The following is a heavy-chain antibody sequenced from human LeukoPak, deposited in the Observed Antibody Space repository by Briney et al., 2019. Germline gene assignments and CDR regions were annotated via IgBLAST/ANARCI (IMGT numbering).Heavy chain of an antibody. D-gene: IGHD3-3*01. Sequence: PSETLSLTCTVSGGSISSSNYYWGWIRQPPGKVLEWIGSFHYGGSTSYRPSLKSRVTISVDTSKNQSSLKLTSVPAADTAAYYAREGGFYRPLDYSGQGTLVTVSS. CDR2: FHYGGST. J-gene: IGHJ4*02. CDR1: GGSISSSNYY. CDR3: REGGFYRPLDY. V-gene: IGHV4-39*07.